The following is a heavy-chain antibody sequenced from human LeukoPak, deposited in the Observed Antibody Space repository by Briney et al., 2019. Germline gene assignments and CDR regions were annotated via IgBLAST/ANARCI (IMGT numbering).Heavy chain of an antibody. J-gene: IGHJ4*02. D-gene: IGHD3-10*01. CDR3: ARDPREANYYYGSGSYEY. CDR2: MNPNSGNT. V-gene: IGHV1-8*01. CDR1: GYTFTSYD. Sequence: ASVKVSCKASGYTFTSYDINWVRQATGQGLEWMGWMNPNSGNTGYAQKFQGRVTMTRNTSISTAYMELSSLRSEDTAVYYCARDPREANYYYGSGSYEYWGQGTLVTVSS.